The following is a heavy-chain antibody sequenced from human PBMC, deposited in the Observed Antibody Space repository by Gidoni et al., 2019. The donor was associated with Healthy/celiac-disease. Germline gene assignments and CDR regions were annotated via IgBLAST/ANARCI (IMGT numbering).Heavy chain of an antibody. CDR2: INHSGST. J-gene: IGHJ5*02. D-gene: IGHD4-4*01. CDR1: GGSLSGYH. V-gene: IGHV4-34*01. Sequence: QVQLQQWGAGLLKPSETLSLTCAVYGGSLSGYHWSWIRQPPGKGLEWIGEINHSGSTNYNPSLESRVTISVDTSKNQFSLKLRSVTAADTAVYYCARGKASTTVTTRGRAWFDPWGQGTLVTVSS. CDR3: ARGKASTTVTTRGRAWFDP.